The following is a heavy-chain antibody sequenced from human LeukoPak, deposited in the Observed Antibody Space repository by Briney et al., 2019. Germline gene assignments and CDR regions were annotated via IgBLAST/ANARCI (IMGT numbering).Heavy chain of an antibody. CDR2: ITRDSIYT. CDR3: AELGITMIGGV. V-gene: IGHV3-21*01. CDR1: GFTFSNYN. D-gene: IGHD3-10*02. J-gene: IGHJ6*04. Sequence: GGSLRLSCAASGFTFSNYNMNWVRQTPGKGLEWVSSITRDSIYTFYADSVKGRFTISRDNSKNSLYLQMNSLRAEDTAVYYCAELGITMIGGVWGKGTTVTISS.